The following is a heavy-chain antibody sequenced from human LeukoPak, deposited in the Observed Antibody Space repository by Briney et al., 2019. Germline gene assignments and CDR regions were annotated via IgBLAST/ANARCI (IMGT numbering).Heavy chain of an antibody. D-gene: IGHD2-2*01. CDR3: ARHQRGYCSSTSCYATGWFDP. Sequence: ASETLSLTCTVSGYSISSGYYWGWIRQPPGKGLEWIGSIYHSGSTLYNPSLKSRVTISVDTSKNQCSLKLTSVTAADTAVCYCARHQRGYCSSTSCYATGWFDPWGQGTLVTVSS. CDR2: IYHSGST. J-gene: IGHJ5*02. CDR1: GYSISSGYY. V-gene: IGHV4-38-2*02.